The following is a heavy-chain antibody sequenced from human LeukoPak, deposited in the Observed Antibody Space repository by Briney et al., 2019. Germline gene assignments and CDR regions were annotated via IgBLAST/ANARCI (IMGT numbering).Heavy chain of an antibody. J-gene: IGHJ4*02. D-gene: IGHD3-10*01. CDR1: GFTFSNYN. Sequence: GGSLRLSCAASGFTFSNYNMNWIRQPPGKGLQWVSYISSSSNIIYYADSVKGRFTISRDNAKNSLFLQMNSLRAEDTAVYYCARDFAREFTIDYWGQGTLVTVSS. CDR2: ISSSSNII. CDR3: ARDFAREFTIDY. V-gene: IGHV3-48*01.